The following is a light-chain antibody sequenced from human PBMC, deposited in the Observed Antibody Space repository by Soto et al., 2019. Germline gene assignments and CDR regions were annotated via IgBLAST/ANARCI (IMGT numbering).Light chain of an antibody. CDR1: QSVGRN. J-gene: IGKJ1*01. CDR2: GVS. Sequence: EIVLTQSPGTLSLSPGERATLSCRASQSVGRNLAWYHQKPGQAPRLLIYGVSTRATGVPDRFSGSGSGTDFTLTISSLQSEDFALYYCHQYNYWPRSFGQGTKVDIK. V-gene: IGKV3-15*01. CDR3: HQYNYWPRS.